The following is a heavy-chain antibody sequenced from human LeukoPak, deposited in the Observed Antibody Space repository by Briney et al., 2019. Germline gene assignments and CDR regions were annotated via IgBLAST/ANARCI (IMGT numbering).Heavy chain of an antibody. Sequence: GGSLRLSCAASGFTFRSYWMGWVRQAPGEGVEGVANIKKEGSEKYYVDSAKSRFTISRDTAKTSLYLKMNSLRVEDTAVYYCARDLSGVTGYAYGRGIDYWGKGTLVTVSS. CDR1: GFTFRSYW. J-gene: IGHJ4*02. V-gene: IGHV3-7*03. CDR2: IKKEGSEK. D-gene: IGHD5-18*01. CDR3: ARDLSGVTGYAYGRGIDY.